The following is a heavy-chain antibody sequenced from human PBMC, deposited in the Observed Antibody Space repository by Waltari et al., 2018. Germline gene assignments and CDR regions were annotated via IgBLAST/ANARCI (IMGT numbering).Heavy chain of an antibody. V-gene: IGHV3-7*01. CDR1: GFTFSTNW. J-gene: IGHJ4*02. D-gene: IGHD4-4*01. CDR2: INQDGGDK. Sequence: EVQLVESGGGLVQPGGSLSLSCAASGFTFSTNWVSWARQVPGKGLEWVANINQDGGDKDYVDSVKGRFTISRDNAKNSLYLQMNSLRAEDTAVYYCARNYDGYLGQGTLVTVSS. CDR3: ARNYDGY.